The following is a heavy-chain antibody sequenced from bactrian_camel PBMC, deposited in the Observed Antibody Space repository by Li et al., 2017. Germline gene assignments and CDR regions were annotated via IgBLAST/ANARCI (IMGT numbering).Heavy chain of an antibody. CDR3: AYEEAACYGDYSATYDYSS. V-gene: IGHV3S42*01. CDR1: GFTSNSCG. CDR2: IDDDGYA. Sequence: DVQLVESGGCSVQAGGSLRLSCTAPGFTSNSCGMGWFRQSPGMEEEGVAVIDDDGYASYAESVKGRLNISKDNSRNTLYLQMNSLIPEDSGMYYCAYEEAACYGDYSATYDYSSRGQGTQVTVSS. J-gene: IGHJ4*01. D-gene: IGHD4*01.